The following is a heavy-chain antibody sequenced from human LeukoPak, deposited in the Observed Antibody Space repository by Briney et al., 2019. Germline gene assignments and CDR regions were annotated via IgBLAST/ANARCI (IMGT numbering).Heavy chain of an antibody. CDR1: GYTLTEFS. D-gene: IGHD3-10*01. Sequence: ASVKVSCKVSGYTLTEFSIHWVRQAPGKGLEAMGGFDREHGETIYAQKFKGRGTMTEDTSTDTAYMELSSLRSEDTAVYFCAAVWLGVGDNDYWGQGTLVTVSS. J-gene: IGHJ4*02. CDR2: FDREHGET. V-gene: IGHV1-24*01. CDR3: AAVWLGVGDNDY.